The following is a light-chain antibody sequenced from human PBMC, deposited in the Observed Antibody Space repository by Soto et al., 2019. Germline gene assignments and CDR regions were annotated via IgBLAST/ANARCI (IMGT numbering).Light chain of an antibody. V-gene: IGKV4-1*01. CDR1: QSVLYSSNNKNY. CDR2: WAS. Sequence: DIVMTQSPDSLAVSLGERATINCKSSQSVLYSSNNKNYLAWYHQKPGQPPKLLIYWASTRESGVPDRFSGSGSGTDFTLTSSRLQAEDVAVYYCQQYYSTPQTFGQGTKVEIK. CDR3: QQYYSTPQT. J-gene: IGKJ1*01.